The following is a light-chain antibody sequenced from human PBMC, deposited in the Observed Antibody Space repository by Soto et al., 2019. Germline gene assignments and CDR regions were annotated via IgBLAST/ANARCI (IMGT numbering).Light chain of an antibody. CDR2: DVS. CDR3: CSYAGSYTYV. CDR1: SSDVGGYNY. J-gene: IGLJ1*01. Sequence: QSALTQPRSVSGSPGQSVTISCTGTSSDVGGYNYVSWYQQHPGKAPKLMIYDVSKRPSGVPDRFSGSKSGNTASLTISGLQAEDEADHDCCSYAGSYTYVFGTGTKLTVL. V-gene: IGLV2-11*01.